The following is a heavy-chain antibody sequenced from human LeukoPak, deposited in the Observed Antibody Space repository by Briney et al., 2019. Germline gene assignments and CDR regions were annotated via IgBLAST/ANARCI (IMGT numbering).Heavy chain of an antibody. CDR2: IYYSGST. Sequence: PSETLSLTCAVYGGSFSGYYWSWIRQPPGKGLEWIGYIYYSGSTNYNPSLKSRVTISVDTSKNQFSLKLSSVTAADTAVYYCARAPSSGWGKRFDYWGQGTLVTVSS. J-gene: IGHJ4*02. CDR3: ARAPSSGWGKRFDY. D-gene: IGHD6-19*01. CDR1: GGSFSGYY. V-gene: IGHV4-59*01.